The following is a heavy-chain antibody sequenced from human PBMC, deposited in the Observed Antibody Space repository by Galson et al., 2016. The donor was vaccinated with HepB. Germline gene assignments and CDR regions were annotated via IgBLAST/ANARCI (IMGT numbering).Heavy chain of an antibody. CDR3: ARASHSGYDWYFDL. V-gene: IGHV4-4*02. CDR2: IYHIGST. D-gene: IGHD5-12*01. CDR1: GGSISSSNW. J-gene: IGHJ2*01. Sequence: ETLSLTCAVSGGSISSSNWWSWVRQPPGKGLEWIGEIYHIGSTKYNPSLKSRVTISVDKSKNQFSLKLSSVTAADTAVYYCARASHSGYDWYFDLWGRGTLVTVSS.